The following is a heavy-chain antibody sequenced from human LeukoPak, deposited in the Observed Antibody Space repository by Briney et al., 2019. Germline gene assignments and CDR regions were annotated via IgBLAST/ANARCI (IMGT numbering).Heavy chain of an antibody. CDR2: IYYSGST. J-gene: IGHJ6*03. CDR3: ARVYSWGYYYYYMDV. CDR1: GGSISSHY. Sequence: PSKTLSLTCTVSGGSISSHYWSWIRQPPGKGLEWIGYIYYSGSTNYNPSLKSRVTISVDTSKNQFSLKLSSVTAADTAVYYCARVYSWGYYYYYMDVWGKGTTVTVSS. V-gene: IGHV4-59*11. D-gene: IGHD1-26*01.